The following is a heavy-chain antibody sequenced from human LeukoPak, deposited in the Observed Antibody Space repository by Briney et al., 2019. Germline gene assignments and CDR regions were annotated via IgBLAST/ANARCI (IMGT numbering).Heavy chain of an antibody. Sequence: GGSLRLSCAASGFTFSSYAMSWVRQAPGKGLEWVSAISGSGGSTYYADSVKGRFTISRDNSKNTLYLQMNSLRAEDTAVYYCAKDRLIVVVPAAMDWFDPWGQGTLVTVSS. V-gene: IGHV3-23*01. CDR3: AKDRLIVVVPAAMDWFDP. J-gene: IGHJ5*02. CDR1: GFTFSSYA. CDR2: ISGSGGST. D-gene: IGHD2-2*01.